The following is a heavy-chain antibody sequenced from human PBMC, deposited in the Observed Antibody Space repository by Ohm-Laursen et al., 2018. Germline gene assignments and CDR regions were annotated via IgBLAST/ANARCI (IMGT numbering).Heavy chain of an antibody. V-gene: IGHV3-11*01. J-gene: IGHJ4*02. Sequence: SLRLSCAASGFTFSGYYMYWIRQAPGKGLEWVSYISHTSTTIHYADSVKGRFTISRDNAENSLYLQINSLRVEDTALYYCANRVGYWGQGTLVTVSS. CDR2: ISHTSTTI. D-gene: IGHD1-14*01. CDR3: ANRVGY. CDR1: GFTFSGYY.